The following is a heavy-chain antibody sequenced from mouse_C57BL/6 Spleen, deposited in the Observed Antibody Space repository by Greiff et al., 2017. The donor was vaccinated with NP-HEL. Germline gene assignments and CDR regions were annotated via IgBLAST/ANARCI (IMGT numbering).Heavy chain of an antibody. CDR3: ARGSLSSYWYFDV. J-gene: IGHJ1*03. Sequence: EVQVVESEGGLVQPGSSMKLSCTASGFTFSDYYMAWVRQVPEKGLEWVANINYDGSSTYYLDSLKSRFIISRDNAKNILYLQMSSLKSEDTATYYCARGSLSSYWYFDVWGTGTTVTVSS. CDR2: INYDGSST. D-gene: IGHD1-2*01. CDR1: GFTFSDYY. V-gene: IGHV5-16*01.